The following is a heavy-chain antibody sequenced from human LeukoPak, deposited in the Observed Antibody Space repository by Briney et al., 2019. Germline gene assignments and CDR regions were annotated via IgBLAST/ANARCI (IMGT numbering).Heavy chain of an antibody. D-gene: IGHD3-10*01. CDR2: INPNSGGT. V-gene: IGHV1-2*02. CDR3: ARGNRITMVRGVIAWFDP. J-gene: IGHJ5*02. Sequence: ASVKVSCKASGYTFTGYYMHWVRQAPGQGLEWMGWINPNSGGTNYAQKFQGRVTMTRDTSISTAYMELSRLRSDDTAVYYCARGNRITMVRGVIAWFDPWGQGTLVTVSS. CDR1: GYTFTGYY.